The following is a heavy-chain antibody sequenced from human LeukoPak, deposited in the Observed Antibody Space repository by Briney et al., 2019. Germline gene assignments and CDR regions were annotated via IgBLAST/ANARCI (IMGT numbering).Heavy chain of an antibody. V-gene: IGHV4-61*02. CDR2: IYTSGST. D-gene: IGHD3-22*01. J-gene: IGHJ3*02. CDR1: GGSISSGSYY. Sequence: PSQTLSLTCTVSGGSISSGSYYWSWIRQPAGKGLEWIGRIYTSGSTNYNPSLKSRVTISVDTSKNQFFLKLSSVTAADTAVYYCARDGRYDSSGYYYPDAFDIWGQGTMVTVSS. CDR3: ARDGRYDSSGYYYPDAFDI.